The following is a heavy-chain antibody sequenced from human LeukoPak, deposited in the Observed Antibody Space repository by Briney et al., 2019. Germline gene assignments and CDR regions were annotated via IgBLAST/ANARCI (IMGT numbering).Heavy chain of an antibody. CDR3: AKDRYGDYGGWFDP. CDR1: GFTFSSYG. CDR2: ISYDGSNK. J-gene: IGHJ5*02. V-gene: IGHV3-30*18. D-gene: IGHD4-17*01. Sequence: PGGSLRLSCAASGFTFSSYGMHWVRQAPGKGLEWVAVISYDGSNKYYADSVKGRFTISRDNSKNTLYLQMNSLRAEDTAVYYCAKDRYGDYGGWFDPWGQGTLVTVSS.